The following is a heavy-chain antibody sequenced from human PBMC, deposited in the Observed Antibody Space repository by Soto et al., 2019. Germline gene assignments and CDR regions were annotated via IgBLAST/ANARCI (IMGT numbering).Heavy chain of an antibody. V-gene: IGHV3-21*01. Sequence: KPGGSLRLSCAASGFTFSSYSMNWVRQAPGKGLEWVSSVSSSSSYIYYADSVKGHFTISRDNAKNSLYLQMNSLRAEDTAVYYCVRDGGRQLKFFDSWGQGTLVTVSS. J-gene: IGHJ4*02. CDR3: VRDGGRQLKFFDS. CDR1: GFTFSSYS. D-gene: IGHD3-16*01. CDR2: VSSSSSYI.